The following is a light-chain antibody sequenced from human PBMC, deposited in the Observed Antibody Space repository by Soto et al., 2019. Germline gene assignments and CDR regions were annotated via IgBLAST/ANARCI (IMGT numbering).Light chain of an antibody. J-gene: IGKJ1*01. Sequence: IQVAQSPSSLSALVGDRVTITCRASQSISSYLNWYQQKPGKAPKLLIYAASSLQSGVPSRFSGSGSGTDYTLTINSLQREDFATYYCQQSYTTPPAFGQGTKVEIK. CDR2: AAS. V-gene: IGKV1-39*01. CDR3: QQSYTTPPA. CDR1: QSISSY.